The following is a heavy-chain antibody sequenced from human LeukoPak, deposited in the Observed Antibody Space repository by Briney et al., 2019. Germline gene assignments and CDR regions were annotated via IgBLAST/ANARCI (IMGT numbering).Heavy chain of an antibody. V-gene: IGHV4-59*01. J-gene: IGHJ3*02. CDR2: IYYSGST. D-gene: IGHD6-6*01. CDR3: ARGAVEYSSSLAFDI. Sequence: SETLSLTCTVSGGSISSYYWSWIRQPPGKGLEWIGYIYYSGSTNYNPSLKSRVTISVDTSKNQFSLKLSSVTAADTAVYYCARGAVEYSSSLAFDIWGQGAMVTVSS. CDR1: GGSISSYY.